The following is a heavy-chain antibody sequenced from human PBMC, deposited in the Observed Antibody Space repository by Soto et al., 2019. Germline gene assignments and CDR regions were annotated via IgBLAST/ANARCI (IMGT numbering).Heavy chain of an antibody. D-gene: IGHD4-17*01. V-gene: IGHV3-48*02. CDR1: GFTFSSYS. CDR3: AHYGDYGSGSYYMDV. CDR2: ISSSSSTI. Sequence: GGSLRLSCAASGFTFSSYSMNWVRQAPGKGLEWVSYISSSSSTIYYADSVKGRFTISRDNVKNSLYLQMNSLRDEDTAVYYCAHYGDYGSGSYYMDVWGKGTTVTVSS. J-gene: IGHJ6*03.